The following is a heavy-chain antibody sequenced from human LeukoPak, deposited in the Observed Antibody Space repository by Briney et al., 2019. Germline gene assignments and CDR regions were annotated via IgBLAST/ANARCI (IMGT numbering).Heavy chain of an antibody. J-gene: IGHJ6*03. CDR1: GFTFSSYG. Sequence: GGSLRLSCSASGFTFSSYGMRWVRQAPGKGLEWVAFIRYDGSNKYYADSVKGRFTISRDNSKNTLYLQMNSLRAEDTAVYYCAKDAAARRSAYMDVWGKGTTVTVSS. CDR2: IRYDGSNK. V-gene: IGHV3-30*02. D-gene: IGHD6-13*01. CDR3: AKDAAARRSAYMDV.